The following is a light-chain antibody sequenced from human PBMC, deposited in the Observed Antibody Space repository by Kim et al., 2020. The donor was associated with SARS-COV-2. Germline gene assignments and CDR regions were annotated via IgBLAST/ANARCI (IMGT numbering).Light chain of an antibody. J-gene: IGLJ2*01. CDR2: KDS. CDR3: QSADSSGTYPVI. CDR1: VLPRKY. Sequence: SYELTQPPSVSVSPGQTARITCSADVLPRKYVYWYQQKPGQAPVMVIYKDSERPSGIPERFSGSSSGTTVTLTISGVQAEDEADYYCQSADSSGTYPVIFGGGTQLTVL. V-gene: IGLV3-25*03.